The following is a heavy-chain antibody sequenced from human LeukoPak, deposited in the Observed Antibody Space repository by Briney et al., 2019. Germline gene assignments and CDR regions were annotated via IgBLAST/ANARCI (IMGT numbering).Heavy chain of an antibody. V-gene: IGHV3-30*18. J-gene: IGHJ4*02. CDR1: GFTFSSYG. Sequence: GGSLRLSCAASGFTFSSYGMHWVRQAPGKGLEWVAVISYDGSNKYYADSVKGRFTISRDNSKYTLYLQMNSLRAEDTAVYYCAKDDGRPDTFGGVIVDYWGLGTLVTVSS. CDR3: AKDDGRPDTFGGVIVDY. CDR2: ISYDGSNK. D-gene: IGHD3-16*02.